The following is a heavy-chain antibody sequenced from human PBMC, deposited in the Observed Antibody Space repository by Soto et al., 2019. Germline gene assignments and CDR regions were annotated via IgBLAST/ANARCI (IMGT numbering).Heavy chain of an antibody. CDR2: IKSKTDGGTT. D-gene: IGHD3-22*01. J-gene: IGHJ4*02. CDR3: TTELVDYYDSSGPRGY. CDR1: GFTFSNAW. Sequence: PGGSLRLSCAASGFTFSNAWMSWVRQAPGKGLEWVGRIKSKTDGGTTDYAAPVKGRFTISRDDSKNTLYLQMNSLKTEDTAAYYCTTELVDYYDSSGPRGYWGQGTLVTVS. V-gene: IGHV3-15*01.